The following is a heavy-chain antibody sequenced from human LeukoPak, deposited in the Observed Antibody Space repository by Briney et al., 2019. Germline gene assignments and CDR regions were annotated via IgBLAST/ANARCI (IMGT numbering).Heavy chain of an antibody. J-gene: IGHJ4*02. Sequence: GGSLRLSCAASGFTFSSYSMNWVRQAPGKGLEWVSSISSSSSYIYYADSVKGRFTISRDNAKNTLFMQINSLRAEDTAIYYCAKASSGSCPFTYFDSWGQGTLVTVSS. D-gene: IGHD6-19*01. CDR2: ISSSSSYI. CDR1: GFTFSSYS. V-gene: IGHV3-21*04. CDR3: AKASSGSCPFTYFDS.